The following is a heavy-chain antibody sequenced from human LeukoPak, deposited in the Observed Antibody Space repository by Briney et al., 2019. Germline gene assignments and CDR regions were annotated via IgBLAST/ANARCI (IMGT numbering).Heavy chain of an antibody. D-gene: IGHD3-22*01. Sequence: KSGGSLRLSCAASGFTFSTFNMNWVRQAPGKGLEWVSSISCSSIYIYYADSVKGQFTVSRDNAKNSLYLQMNSLRAEDTAVYYCARPQYYDSSGYYDSPLNLWGRGTLVTVSS. CDR2: ISCSSIYI. J-gene: IGHJ2*01. V-gene: IGHV3-21*01. CDR1: GFTFSTFN. CDR3: ARPQYYDSSGYYDSPLNL.